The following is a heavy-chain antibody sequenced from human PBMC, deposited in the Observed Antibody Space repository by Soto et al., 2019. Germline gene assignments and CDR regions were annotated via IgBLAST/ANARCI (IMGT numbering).Heavy chain of an antibody. Sequence: QVQLQESAPGLVKPSETLSLTCTVSGGSISSYCWSWIRQPPGKGMEWIGYIYYNGSTNYNPSLKCRVTLSVDTSKNQFSLKLSSVTAADTAVYYCARDRPARASGYPLSPPYYYYVMDVWGQGTTVTVSS. J-gene: IGHJ6*02. CDR2: IYYNGST. D-gene: IGHD5-12*01. CDR1: GGSISSYC. V-gene: IGHV4-59*01. CDR3: ARDRPARASGYPLSPPYYYYVMDV.